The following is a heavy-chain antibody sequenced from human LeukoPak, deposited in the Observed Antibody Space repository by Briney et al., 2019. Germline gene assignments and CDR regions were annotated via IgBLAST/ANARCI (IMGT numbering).Heavy chain of an antibody. Sequence: PGGSLRLSCAASGFTFSSYAMSWVRQAPGKGLEWVSAISGSGGSTYYADSVKGRFTISRDNSKYTLYLQMNSLRAEDTAVYYCAKTQEYYYDSSGSGDYWGQGTLVTVSS. CDR1: GFTFSSYA. V-gene: IGHV3-23*01. CDR3: AKTQEYYYDSSGSGDY. J-gene: IGHJ4*02. CDR2: ISGSGGST. D-gene: IGHD3-22*01.